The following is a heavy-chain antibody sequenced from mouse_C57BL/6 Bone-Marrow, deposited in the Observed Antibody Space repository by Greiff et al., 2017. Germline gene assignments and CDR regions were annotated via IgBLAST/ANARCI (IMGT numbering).Heavy chain of an antibody. D-gene: IGHD5-1*01. Sequence: EVKLVEPGGGLVQPGASLKLSCESNEYEFPSHDMSWVRKTPEQRLELVAAINSDGGSTYYPDTMERRFIISRDNTNKTLYLQMSSLRSEDTALYFEGSTFADWGQGTLVTVSA. CDR1: EYEFPSHD. J-gene: IGHJ3*01. V-gene: IGHV5-2*01. CDR2: INSDGGST. CDR3: GSTFAD.